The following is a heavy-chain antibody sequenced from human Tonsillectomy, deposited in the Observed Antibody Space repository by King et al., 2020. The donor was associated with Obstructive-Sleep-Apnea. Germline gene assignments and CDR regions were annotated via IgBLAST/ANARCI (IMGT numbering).Heavy chain of an antibody. CDR2: MYYSGNT. J-gene: IGHJ4*02. D-gene: IGHD5-12*01. CDR3: ARHRGVEDYGGYGDYFDY. CDR1: GGSISNYY. V-gene: IGHV4-59*08. Sequence: VQLQESGPRLVKPSETLSLTCTVSGGSISNYYWSWIRQPPGKGLEWIGYMYYSGNTNFNPSLKSRVTISADTSKIQFSLRLSSVTAADTAVYYCARHRGVEDYGGYGDYFDYWGQGTLVTVSS.